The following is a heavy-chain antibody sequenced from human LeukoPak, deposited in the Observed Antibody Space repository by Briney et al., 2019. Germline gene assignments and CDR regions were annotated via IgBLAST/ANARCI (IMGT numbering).Heavy chain of an antibody. J-gene: IGHJ4*02. D-gene: IGHD6-19*01. CDR2: IIPIFGIA. V-gene: IGHV1-69*04. CDR3: ARICSSGRYYFDY. Sequence: SVKVSCKASGGTFSSYAISWVRQAPGQGLEWMGRIIPIFGIANYAQKFQGRVTITADKSTSTAYMELSSLRSEDTAVYYCARICSSGRYYFDYWGQGTLVTVSS. CDR1: GGTFSSYA.